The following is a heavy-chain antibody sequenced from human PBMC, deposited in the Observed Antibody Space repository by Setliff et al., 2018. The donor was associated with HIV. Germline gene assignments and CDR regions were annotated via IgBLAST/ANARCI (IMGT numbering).Heavy chain of an antibody. CDR1: GGSIRSTDYY. V-gene: IGHV4-39*07. CDR3: ARGEGSGWYAYYFDY. Sequence: SETLSLTCTVSGGSIRSTDYYWGWVRQPPGKGLEWIGSVYYRGSTNYNPSLKSRVTTSVDTSKNQFSLKLSSVTAADTAVYYCARGEGSGWYAYYFDYWGQGTLVTVSS. J-gene: IGHJ4*02. CDR2: VYYRGST. D-gene: IGHD6-19*01.